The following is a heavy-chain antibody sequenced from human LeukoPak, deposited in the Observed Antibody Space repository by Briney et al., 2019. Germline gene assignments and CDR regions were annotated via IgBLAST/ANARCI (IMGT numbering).Heavy chain of an antibody. V-gene: IGHV3-23*01. Sequence: GGSLRLSCAASGFTFSSYAMSWVRQAPGKGLEWVSAISGSGGSTYYADSVKGRFTISRDNSKNTLYLQMNSLRAEDTAVYYCAKAAYYDSSGYWGTFFDYWGQGTLVTVSS. CDR1: GFTFSSYA. CDR3: AKAAYYDSSGYWGTFFDY. D-gene: IGHD3-22*01. CDR2: ISGSGGST. J-gene: IGHJ4*02.